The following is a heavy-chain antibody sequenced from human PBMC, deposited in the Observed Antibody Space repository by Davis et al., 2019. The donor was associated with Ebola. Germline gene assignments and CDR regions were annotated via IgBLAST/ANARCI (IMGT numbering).Heavy chain of an antibody. CDR2: IYPGDSDT. Sequence: GESLKISCQGSGYSFTSYWIGWVRQMPGKGLEWMGIIYPGDSDTRYSPSFQGQVTISADKSISTAYLQWSSLKASDTAMYYCARQGRYYYDSSGYYYDYWGQGTLVTVSS. V-gene: IGHV5-51*01. CDR1: GYSFTSYW. J-gene: IGHJ4*02. CDR3: ARQGRYYYDSSGYYYDY. D-gene: IGHD3-22*01.